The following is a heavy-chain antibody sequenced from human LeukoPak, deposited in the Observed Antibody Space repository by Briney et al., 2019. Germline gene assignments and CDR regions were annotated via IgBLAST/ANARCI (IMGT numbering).Heavy chain of an antibody. V-gene: IGHV3-33*06. CDR1: GFTFSSYG. J-gene: IGHJ6*03. CDR3: AKDGISWIQLQSYYYYYMDV. Sequence: PGGSLRLSCAASGFTFSSYGMHWVRQAPGKGLEWVAVIWYDGSNKYYADSVKGRFTISRDNSKNTLYLQMNSLRAEDTAVYYCAKDGISWIQLQSYYYYYMDVWGKGTTVTVSS. CDR2: IWYDGSNK. D-gene: IGHD5-18*01.